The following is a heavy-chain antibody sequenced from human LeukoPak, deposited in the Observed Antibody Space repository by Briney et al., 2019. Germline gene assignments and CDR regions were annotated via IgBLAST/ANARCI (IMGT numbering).Heavy chain of an antibody. Sequence: SQTLSLTCTVSGGSISSGGYYWSWIRQPPGKGLEWIGYIYHSGSTYYNPSLKGRVTISVDTSKNQFSLKLSSVTAADTAVYYCAREAERLYSSSWYSGYYYYMDVWGKGTTVTVSS. J-gene: IGHJ6*03. CDR2: IYHSGST. D-gene: IGHD6-13*01. V-gene: IGHV4-30-2*05. CDR3: AREAERLYSSSWYSGYYYYMDV. CDR1: GGSISSGGYY.